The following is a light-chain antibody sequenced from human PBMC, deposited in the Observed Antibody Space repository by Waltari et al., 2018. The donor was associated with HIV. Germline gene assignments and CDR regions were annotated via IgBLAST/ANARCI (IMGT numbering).Light chain of an antibody. V-gene: IGKV1-39*01. J-gene: IGKJ2*01. CDR3: QQGHTTPYT. CDR1: QSIGSY. Sequence: DILMTQSPSSLSASVGDRVTITCRASQSIGSYLNWYRQKPGKAPTLLIYATFSLQSGVPPRCSGSGSGTDFTLTISSLQPEDFATYYCQQGHTTPYTFGQGTKLEIK. CDR2: ATF.